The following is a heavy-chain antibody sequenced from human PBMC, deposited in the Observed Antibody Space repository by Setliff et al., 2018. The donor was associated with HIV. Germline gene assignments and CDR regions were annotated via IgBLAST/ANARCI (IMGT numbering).Heavy chain of an antibody. CDR2: INHSGST. CDR3: ARGLDYYGSGSYLPLGY. J-gene: IGHJ4*02. Sequence: SETLSLTCAGFGGSFSGYYWTWIRQPPGKGLEWIGEINHSGSTDYNPSLKSRVTISVDTSKRQFSLKLSSVTAADTAVYYCARGLDYYGSGSYLPLGYWGQGTLVTVPS. V-gene: IGHV4-34*01. CDR1: GGSFSGYY. D-gene: IGHD3-10*01.